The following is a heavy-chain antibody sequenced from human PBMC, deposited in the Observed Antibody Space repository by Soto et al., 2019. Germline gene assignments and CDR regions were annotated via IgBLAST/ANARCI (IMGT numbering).Heavy chain of an antibody. D-gene: IGHD1-26*01. Sequence: ASVKVSCKASGYTFTSYYMHWVRQAPGQGLEWMGIINPSGGSTSYAQKFQGRVTMTRDTSTSTVYMELSSLRSEDTAVYYCARDGGSSNYYYYYGMDVWGQGTTVTVSS. J-gene: IGHJ6*02. CDR3: ARDGGSSNYYYYYGMDV. V-gene: IGHV1-46*01. CDR1: GYTFTSYY. CDR2: INPSGGST.